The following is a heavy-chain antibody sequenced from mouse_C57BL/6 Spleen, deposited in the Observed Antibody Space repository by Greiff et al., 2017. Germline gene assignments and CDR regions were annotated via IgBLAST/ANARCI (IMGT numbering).Heavy chain of an antibody. CDR2: INPNNGGT. CDR3: ARLGDYDVYAMDY. D-gene: IGHD2-4*01. CDR1: GYTFTDYN. Sequence: EVQLQQSGPELVKPGASVKIPCKASGYTFTDYNMDWVKQSHGKSLEWIGDINPNNGGTIYNQKFKGKATLTVDKSSSTAYMELRSLTSEDTAVYYCARLGDYDVYAMDYWGQGTSVTVSS. V-gene: IGHV1-18*01. J-gene: IGHJ4*01.